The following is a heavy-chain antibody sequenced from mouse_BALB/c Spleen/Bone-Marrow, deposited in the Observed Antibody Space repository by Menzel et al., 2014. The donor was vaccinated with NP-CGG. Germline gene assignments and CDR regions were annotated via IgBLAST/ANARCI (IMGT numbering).Heavy chain of an antibody. V-gene: IGHV1-18*01. CDR2: INPNNGDT. CDR1: GYTFTDYH. D-gene: IGHD1-1*01. J-gene: IGHJ3*01. CDR3: ARRQEDYYAWFAY. Sequence: DVQLQESGPEPVKPGASVKMSCKASGYTFTDYHVKWVKQSHGKSLEWIGEINPNNGDTFYNQKYKGKATLTVDKSSSTAYMQLNSLTSEDSAVYYCARRQEDYYAWFAYWGQGTLVTVSA.